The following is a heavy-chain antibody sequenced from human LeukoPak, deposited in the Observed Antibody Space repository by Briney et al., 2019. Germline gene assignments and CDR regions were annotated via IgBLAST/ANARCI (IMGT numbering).Heavy chain of an antibody. CDR2: IIPIFGTA. CDR3: ARGDVMITSRGVRDLTTLGD. D-gene: IGHD3-16*01. J-gene: IGHJ4*02. Sequence: GASVKVSCKASGGTFSSYAISWVRQAPGQGLEWMGGIIPIFGTANYAQKFQGRVTITADESTSTAYMELSSLRSDDTAVYFCARGDVMITSRGVRDLTTLGDWGQGSLVIVSS. CDR1: GGTFSSYA. V-gene: IGHV1-69*01.